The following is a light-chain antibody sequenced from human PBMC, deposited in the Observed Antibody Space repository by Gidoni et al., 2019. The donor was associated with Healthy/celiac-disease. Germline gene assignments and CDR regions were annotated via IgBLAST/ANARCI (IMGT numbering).Light chain of an antibody. CDR2: AAS. Sequence: DIQLTQSLSFLSASVGDRVTITCRASQGISSYLAWYQQKPGKAPKLLIYAASTLQSGVPSRFSGSGSGTEFTLTISSLQPEDFATYYCQQLNSYPSITFGQGTRLEIK. CDR1: QGISSY. CDR3: QQLNSYPSIT. V-gene: IGKV1-9*01. J-gene: IGKJ5*01.